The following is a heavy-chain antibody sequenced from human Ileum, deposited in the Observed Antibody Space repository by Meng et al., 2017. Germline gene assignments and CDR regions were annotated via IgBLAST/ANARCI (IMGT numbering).Heavy chain of an antibody. J-gene: IGHJ4*02. V-gene: IGHV4-39*01. Sequence: QLQLQESGPGLVKPWETLSLTCTVSGGSITSSSYSCGWIRQPPGKGLEWIGYIYYSGTTYYNPSLKSRATISEDTAKNQFSLNLSSVTVADTAVYYCARQVNSDGYPRYFDFWGQGTLVTVSS. D-gene: IGHD5-24*01. CDR1: GGSITSSSYS. CDR3: ARQVNSDGYPRYFDF. CDR2: IYYSGTT.